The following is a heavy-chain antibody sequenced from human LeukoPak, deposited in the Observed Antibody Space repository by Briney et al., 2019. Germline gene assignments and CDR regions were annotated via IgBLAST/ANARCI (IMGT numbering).Heavy chain of an antibody. CDR1: GFTFSRYA. Sequence: GGSLRLSCAASGFTFSRYAMHWVRQAPGKGLEYVSAISSNGGSTYYAKSVKGRFTSSRDNSKNTLYLQMGSLRAEDMAVCYCAGDSSGYQSSPYYYFDYWGQGTLVTVSS. CDR3: AGDSSGYQSSPYYYFDY. D-gene: IGHD3-22*01. J-gene: IGHJ4*02. V-gene: IGHV3-64*01. CDR2: ISSNGGST.